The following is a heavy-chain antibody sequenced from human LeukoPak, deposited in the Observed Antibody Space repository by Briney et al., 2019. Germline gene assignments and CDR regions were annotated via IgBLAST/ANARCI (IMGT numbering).Heavy chain of an antibody. V-gene: IGHV4-34*01. J-gene: IGHJ5*02. CDR2: IERGGST. D-gene: IGHD6-13*01. Sequence: SETLSLTCGVYGGSFSDYFWSWIRQPPGKGLEWIGEIERGGSTVYSPTLESRVTMSLDTSELQFSLRLTSVTAADTAVYFCARGGLAGSSWSWFDPWGQGTLVTVSS. CDR1: GGSFSDYF. CDR3: ARGGLAGSSWSWFDP.